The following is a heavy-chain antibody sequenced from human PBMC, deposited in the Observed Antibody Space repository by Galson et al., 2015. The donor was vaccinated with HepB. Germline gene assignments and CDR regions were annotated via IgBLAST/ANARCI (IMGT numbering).Heavy chain of an antibody. V-gene: IGHV3-11*01. CDR1: GFTFSDYY. Sequence: SLRLSCAASGFTFSDYYMSWIRQAPGKGLEWVSYISSSGSTIYYADSVKGRFTISRDNAKNSLYLQMNSLRAEDTAVYYCARDPGSGSYYNSREFDPWGQGTLVTVSS. CDR2: ISSSGSTI. D-gene: IGHD3-10*01. J-gene: IGHJ5*02. CDR3: ARDPGSGSYYNSREFDP.